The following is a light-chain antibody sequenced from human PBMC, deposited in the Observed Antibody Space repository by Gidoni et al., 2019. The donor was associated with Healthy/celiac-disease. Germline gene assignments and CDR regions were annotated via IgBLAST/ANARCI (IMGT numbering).Light chain of an antibody. CDR1: QSVSSN. V-gene: IGKV3-15*01. CDR3: QQYNNWPPRT. Sequence: EIVMTQSPATLSVSPGERATLSCRASQSVSSNLAWYQQKPGQAPRLLMYGASTRATGIPARFSGSGSGTEFTLTIRSLQSEDFAVYYCQQYNNWPPRTFGQGTKVE. J-gene: IGKJ1*01. CDR2: GAS.